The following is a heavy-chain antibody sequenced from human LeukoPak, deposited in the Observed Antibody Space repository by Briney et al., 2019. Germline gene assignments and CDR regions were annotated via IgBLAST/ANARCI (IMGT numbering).Heavy chain of an antibody. CDR2: IYYSGST. CDR1: GGSISSSSYY. Sequence: SETLSLTCTVSGGSISSSSYYWGWIRQPPGKGLEWIGSIYYSGSTYYNPSHKSRVTISVDTSKNQFSLKLSSVTAADTAVYYCARRPLIVYCSSTSCYTSWYFDLWGRGTLVTVSS. V-gene: IGHV4-39*01. CDR3: ARRPLIVYCSSTSCYTSWYFDL. J-gene: IGHJ2*01. D-gene: IGHD2-2*02.